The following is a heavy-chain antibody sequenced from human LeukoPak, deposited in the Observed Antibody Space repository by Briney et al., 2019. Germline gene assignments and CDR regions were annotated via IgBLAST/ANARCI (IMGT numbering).Heavy chain of an antibody. CDR2: IWYDGSNK. J-gene: IGHJ3*02. CDR3: ARDSSSSWLHAFDI. V-gene: IGHV3-33*01. CDR1: GLTFSSYG. D-gene: IGHD2-2*01. Sequence: PGRSLRLSCAASGLTFSSYGMHWDRQAPGKGLEWVAVIWYDGSNKYYADSVKGRFTISRDNSKNTLYLQMNSLRAEDTAVYYCARDSSSSWLHAFDIWGQRTMVTVSS.